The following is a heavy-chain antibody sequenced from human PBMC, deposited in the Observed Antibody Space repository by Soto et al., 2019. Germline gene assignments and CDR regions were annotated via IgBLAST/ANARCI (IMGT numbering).Heavy chain of an antibody. J-gene: IGHJ4*02. D-gene: IGHD6-19*01. CDR2: IWYDGSNK. V-gene: IGHV3-33*01. Sequence: QVQLVESGGGVVQPGRSLRPSCAASGFTFSSYGMHWVRQAPGKGLEWVAVIWYDGSNKYYADSVKGRFTISRDNSKNTLYLQMNSLRAEDTAVYYCARVHKAYSSGWFPSQAFDYWGQGTLVTVSS. CDR3: ARVHKAYSSGWFPSQAFDY. CDR1: GFTFSSYG.